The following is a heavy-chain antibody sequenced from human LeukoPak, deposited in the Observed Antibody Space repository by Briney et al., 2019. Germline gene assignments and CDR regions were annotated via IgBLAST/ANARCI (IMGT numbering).Heavy chain of an antibody. J-gene: IGHJ4*02. V-gene: IGHV4-38-2*02. CDR2: IYHSGST. Sequence: SETLSLTCTISGYSISSGYYWGWIRQPPGNGLEWIGSIYHSGSTYYNPSLKSRVTISLDTSENQFSLKLSSVTAADTAVYYCARDLYSSGWGYFDYWGQGTLVTVSS. D-gene: IGHD6-19*01. CDR1: GYSISSGYY. CDR3: ARDLYSSGWGYFDY.